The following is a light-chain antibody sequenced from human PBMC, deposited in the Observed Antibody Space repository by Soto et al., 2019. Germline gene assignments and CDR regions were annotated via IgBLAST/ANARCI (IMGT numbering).Light chain of an antibody. V-gene: IGKV1-17*01. CDR2: EAS. CDR3: VQHYSYPLT. CDR1: QNIRDF. Sequence: DIQMTQSASSLSASLGDRVSIPCRASQNIRDFLNWYQQKQGKAPERLIYEASVLQSGVPSRFSGSGSGTEFTLTVSSLQPEDFATYYCVQHYSYPLTFGGGTKVEIK. J-gene: IGKJ4*01.